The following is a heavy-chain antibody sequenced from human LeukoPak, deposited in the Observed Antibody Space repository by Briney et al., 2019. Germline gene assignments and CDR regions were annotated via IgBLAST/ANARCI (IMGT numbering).Heavy chain of an antibody. D-gene: IGHD5-12*01. CDR3: AKDIPGYSHYFDY. Sequence: GGSLRLSCAASGFTFDNYAMHWVRQAPGKGLEWVSGISWNSGSIGYADSVKGRFTISRDNAKNSLYLQMNSLRAEDTALYYCAKDIPGYSHYFDYWGQGTLVTVSS. CDR1: GFTFDNYA. J-gene: IGHJ4*02. CDR2: ISWNSGSI. V-gene: IGHV3-9*01.